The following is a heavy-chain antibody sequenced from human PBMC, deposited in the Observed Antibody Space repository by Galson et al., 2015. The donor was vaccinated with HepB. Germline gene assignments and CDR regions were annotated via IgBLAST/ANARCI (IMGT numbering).Heavy chain of an antibody. CDR3: ASLGGEKFYDLDV. CDR2: ISGRGA. V-gene: IGHV3-23*01. CDR1: GFAFGDYA. Sequence: SLILSCAASGFAFGDYALTWVRQAPGRGLEWVSVISGRGAFYADSVRGRFTISRDNYMNMLFLQMNSLRDDDKAVYYCASLGGEKFYDLDVWGQGTTVIVSS. J-gene: IGHJ6*02. D-gene: IGHD3-10*01.